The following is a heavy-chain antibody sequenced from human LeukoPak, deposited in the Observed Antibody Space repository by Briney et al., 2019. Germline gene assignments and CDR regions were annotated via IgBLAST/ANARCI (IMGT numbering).Heavy chain of an antibody. D-gene: IGHD1-26*01. V-gene: IGHV4-59*04. Sequence: SETLSLTCTVSGGSISDYYWSWIREPPGKGLEWIATIYYSGSTYYNPSLKSRVTISVDTSKNQFSLKLSSVTAADTAVYYCARLVGAGAHHFDYWGQGTLVTVSS. CDR3: ARLVGAGAHHFDY. CDR2: IYYSGST. J-gene: IGHJ4*02. CDR1: GGSISDYY.